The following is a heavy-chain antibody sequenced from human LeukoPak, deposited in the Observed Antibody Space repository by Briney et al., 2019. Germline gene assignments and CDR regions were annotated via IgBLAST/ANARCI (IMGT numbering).Heavy chain of an antibody. J-gene: IGHJ4*02. CDR1: GFTFRSYS. Sequence: GGSLRLSCAASGFTFRSYSMNWVRQAPGKGLEWVSFISSSSSYIYYADSVKGRFTISRDNAKNSLYLQMNSLRAEDTAVYYCAKDDRFRGVPYYFDYWGQGTLVTVSS. CDR3: AKDDRFRGVPYYFDY. D-gene: IGHD3-10*01. V-gene: IGHV3-21*01. CDR2: ISSSSSYI.